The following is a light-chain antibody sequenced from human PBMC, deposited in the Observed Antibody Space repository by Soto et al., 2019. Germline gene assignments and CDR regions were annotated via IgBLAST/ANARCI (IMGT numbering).Light chain of an antibody. CDR3: QQYGSSPLT. Sequence: EIELTQSPGTLSLSPGERATHSCRASQSVSSSNLAWYQHKPGHAPRLLIYGASSRATGIPDRFSGSGSGTDFTLTISRLEPEDFAVYYCQQYGSSPLTFGPGNKVDIK. CDR1: QSVSSSN. J-gene: IGKJ3*01. CDR2: GAS. V-gene: IGKV3-20*01.